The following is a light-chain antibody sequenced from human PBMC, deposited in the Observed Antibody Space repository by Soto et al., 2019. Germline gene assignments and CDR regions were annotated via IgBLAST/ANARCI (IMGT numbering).Light chain of an antibody. CDR2: DAS. V-gene: IGKV1-13*02. Sequence: AIQLTQSPSSLSASIGDRVTITCRASQGISSALAWYQQKSGKAPKLLIYDASSLEGGVPSRFSGSGSGTDFTLTISSLQPEDFATYYCQQFNSYPHPFGQGTNLEI. CDR1: QGISSA. CDR3: QQFNSYPHP. J-gene: IGKJ2*01.